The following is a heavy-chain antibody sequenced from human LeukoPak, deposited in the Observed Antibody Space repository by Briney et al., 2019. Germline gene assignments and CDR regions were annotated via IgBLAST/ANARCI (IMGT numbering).Heavy chain of an antibody. CDR2: VYKAGDT. Sequence: PGGSLRLSRVPSGFSVTSYGMSGVRPAPGKAPEWVSVVYKAGDTHYPDCARDPFIFSRDNYENTLYLRMTTLRVEDTAVYRCVRDRAEGRAWVEFDPWGQGTVVTVSS. CDR1: GFSVTSYG. CDR3: VRDRAEGRAWVEFDP. V-gene: IGHV3-66*02. J-gene: IGHJ5*02.